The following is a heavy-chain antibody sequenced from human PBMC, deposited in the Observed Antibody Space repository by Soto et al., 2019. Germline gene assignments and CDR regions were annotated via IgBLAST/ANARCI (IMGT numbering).Heavy chain of an antibody. CDR1: GGTFSSYA. Sequence: QVQLVQSGAEVKKPGSSVKVSCKASGGTFSSYAISWVRQAPGQGLEWMGGIIPIFGTANYARKFQGRVTITADESTSTAYMELSSLRSEDTAVYYCARVSYYYDSSGYSGSQTIDWYFDLWGRGTLVTVSS. D-gene: IGHD3-22*01. J-gene: IGHJ2*01. V-gene: IGHV1-69*01. CDR2: IIPIFGTA. CDR3: ARVSYYYDSSGYSGSQTIDWYFDL.